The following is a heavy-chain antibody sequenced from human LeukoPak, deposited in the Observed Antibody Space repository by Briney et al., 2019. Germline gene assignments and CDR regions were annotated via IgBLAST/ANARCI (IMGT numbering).Heavy chain of an antibody. V-gene: IGHV4-59*01. J-gene: IGHJ6*03. CDR2: IYYSGST. Sequence: SETLSLTCAVSGGSISSYYWSWVRQPPGKGLEWVGYIYYSGSTKYNPYPKSRVTISVQASTNQSSLNLRSITAADTTVLYFAGTTEGGYTYDCFYYYLMDVWGKGTTVTISS. D-gene: IGHD5-18*01. CDR1: GGSISSYY. CDR3: AGTTEGGYTYDCFYYYLMDV.